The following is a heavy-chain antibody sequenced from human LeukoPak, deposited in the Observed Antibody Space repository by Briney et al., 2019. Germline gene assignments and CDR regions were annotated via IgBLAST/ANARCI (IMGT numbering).Heavy chain of an antibody. CDR1: GFTFSSYS. CDR2: ISSSSGYI. V-gene: IGHV3-21*01. Sequence: GGSLRLSCAASGFTFSSYSMNWVRQAPGKGLEWVSSISSSSGYIYYADSVKGRFTISRDNAKNSLYLQMNSLRAEDTAVYYCARGTDYDMTWEYDYWGQGTLVTVSS. CDR3: ARGTDYDMTWEYDY. D-gene: IGHD3-9*01. J-gene: IGHJ4*02.